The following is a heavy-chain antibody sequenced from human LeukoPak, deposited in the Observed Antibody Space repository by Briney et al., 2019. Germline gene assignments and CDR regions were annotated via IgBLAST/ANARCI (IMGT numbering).Heavy chain of an antibody. CDR3: ARHPSYTSGWPLDS. Sequence: GESLKISCKGSGYTFTNNWITWVRQMPGRGLEWMGRIDPVDSHTDYNPSFQGQVTISADKSISTAYLQWSSLKASDTAMYYCARHPSYTSGWPLDSWGQGTLVTVSS. CDR1: GYTFTNNW. V-gene: IGHV5-10-1*04. J-gene: IGHJ4*02. D-gene: IGHD6-19*01. CDR2: IDPVDSHT.